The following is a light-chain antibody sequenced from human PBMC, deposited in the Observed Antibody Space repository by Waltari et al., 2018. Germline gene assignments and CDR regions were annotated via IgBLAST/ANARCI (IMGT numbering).Light chain of an antibody. CDR1: NIGSER. V-gene: IGLV3-21*02. CDR3: QVWDSSSDHPGVV. CDR2: DDS. J-gene: IGLJ2*01. Sequence: SYVLTQPPSVSVAPGQTARITCGGNNIGSERVHWYLQTPGQAPVLVVYDDSDRPSGIPERFSGSNSGNTATLTISRVEAGDEADYYCQVWDSSSDHPGVVFGGGTKLTVL.